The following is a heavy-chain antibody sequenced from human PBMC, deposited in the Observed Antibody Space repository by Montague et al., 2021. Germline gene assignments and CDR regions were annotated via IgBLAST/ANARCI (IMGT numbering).Heavy chain of an antibody. J-gene: IGHJ5*02. V-gene: IGHV4-39*01. CDR2: TFNTGSP. CDR1: GGSISSNSYW. Sequence: SETLSLTCTVSGGSISSNSYWWAWIRQPPGKGLEYVGTTFNTGSPYHSPSLKSRVPISVDASKNQFSLRLSAVTAADTAVYYCARSLYCIGGSCYSGFDPWGQRTLVTVSS. D-gene: IGHD2-15*01. CDR3: ARSLYCIGGSCYSGFDP.